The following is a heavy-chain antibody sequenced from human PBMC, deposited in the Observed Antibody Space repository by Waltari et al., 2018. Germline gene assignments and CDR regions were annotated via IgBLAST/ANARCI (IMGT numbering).Heavy chain of an antibody. V-gene: IGHV4-59*01. CDR3: ARLTGFGELYWFDP. J-gene: IGHJ5*02. D-gene: IGHD3-10*01. Sequence: QVQLQESGPGLVKPSETLSLTCTVSGGSISRYYWSWIRQPPGKGLEWIGYIYYSGSTNYNPSLKSRVTISVDTSKNQFSLKLSSVTAADTAVYYCARLTGFGELYWFDPWGQGTLVTVSS. CDR1: GGSISRYY. CDR2: IYYSGST.